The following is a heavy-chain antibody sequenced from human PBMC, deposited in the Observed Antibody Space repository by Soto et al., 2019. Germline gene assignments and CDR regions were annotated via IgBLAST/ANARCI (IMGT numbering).Heavy chain of an antibody. D-gene: IGHD3-3*01. V-gene: IGHV3-23*01. J-gene: IGHJ4*02. Sequence: GGSLRLSCAASGFTFDTYAMSWVRQAPGRGLEGVSGISGSGGSPYDADSVKGRFNVSRDNSKNTMYLQMNSLRAEDTALYYCAKYVGSGDAFWTGYYPSLNSWGQGTLVNVSS. CDR3: AKYVGSGDAFWTGYYPSLNS. CDR1: GFTFDTYA. CDR2: ISGSGGSP.